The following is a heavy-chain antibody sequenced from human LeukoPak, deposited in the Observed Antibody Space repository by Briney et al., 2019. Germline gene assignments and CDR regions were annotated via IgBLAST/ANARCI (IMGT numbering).Heavy chain of an antibody. D-gene: IGHD2-2*01. CDR2: IYYSGST. Sequence: SQTLSLTCTVSGGSISSGGYYCSWIRQHPGKGLEWIGYIYYSGSTYYNPSLKSRVTISVDTSKNQFSLKLSSVTAADTAVYYCARSGPAAIRSLYYYYGMDVWGKGTTVTVSS. CDR1: GGSISSGGYY. V-gene: IGHV4-31*03. J-gene: IGHJ6*04. CDR3: ARSGPAAIRSLYYYYGMDV.